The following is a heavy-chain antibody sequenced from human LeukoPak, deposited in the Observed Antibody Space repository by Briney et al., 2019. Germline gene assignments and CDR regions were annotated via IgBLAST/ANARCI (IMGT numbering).Heavy chain of an antibody. J-gene: IGHJ4*02. CDR2: ISAYNGNT. CDR3: ARDLPWNGIAAFDDY. Sequence: GASVKVSCKASGYTFTSYGISWVRQAPGQGLEWMGWISAYNGNTNYAQKLQGRVTMTTDTSTSTAYMELRSLRSDDTAVYYCARDLPWNGIAAFDDYWGQGTLVTVSS. V-gene: IGHV1-18*01. D-gene: IGHD6-13*01. CDR1: GYTFTSYG.